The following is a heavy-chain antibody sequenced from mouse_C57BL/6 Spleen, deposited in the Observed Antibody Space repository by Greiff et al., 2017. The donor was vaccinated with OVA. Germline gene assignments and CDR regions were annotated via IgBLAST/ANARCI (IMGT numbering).Heavy chain of an antibody. J-gene: IGHJ3*01. V-gene: IGHV1-42*01. Sequence: EVKLQQSGPELVKPGASVKISCKASGYSFTGYYMNWVKQSPEKSLEWIGEINPSTGGTTYNQKFKAKATLTVDKSSSTAYMQLKSLTSEDSAVYYCARRTNYVRFAYWGQGTLVTVSA. D-gene: IGHD5-5*01. CDR1: GYSFTGYY. CDR3: ARRTNYVRFAY. CDR2: INPSTGGT.